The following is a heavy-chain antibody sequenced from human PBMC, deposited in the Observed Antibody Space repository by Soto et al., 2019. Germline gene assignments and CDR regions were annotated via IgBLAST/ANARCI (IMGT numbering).Heavy chain of an antibody. J-gene: IGHJ4*02. CDR1: GGSISSYY. V-gene: IGHV4-59*01. CDR2: IYYSGST. D-gene: IGHD3-16*02. CDR3: ARLGDYDYIWGSYRTFDY. Sequence: TSETLSLTCTVSGGSISSYYWSWIRQPPGKGLEWIGYIYYSGSTNYNPSLKSRVTISVDTSKNQFSLKLSSVTAADTAVYYCARLGDYDYIWGSYRTFDYWGQGTLVTVSS.